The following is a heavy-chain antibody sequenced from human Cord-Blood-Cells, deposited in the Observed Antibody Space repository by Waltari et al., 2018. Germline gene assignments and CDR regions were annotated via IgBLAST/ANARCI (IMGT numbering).Heavy chain of an antibody. CDR2: ISSSSSYI. CDR3: ARAPQVNYYFDY. J-gene: IGHJ4*02. D-gene: IGHD1-20*01. Sequence: EVQLVESGGDLVKPGGSLRLSCAASGFTFSSYSMNWVRQAPGKGLEWVSSISSSSSYIYYADSVKGRFTISRDNAKNSLYLQMNSLRAEDTAVYYCARAPQVNYYFDYWGQGTLVTVSS. CDR1: GFTFSSYS. V-gene: IGHV3-21*01.